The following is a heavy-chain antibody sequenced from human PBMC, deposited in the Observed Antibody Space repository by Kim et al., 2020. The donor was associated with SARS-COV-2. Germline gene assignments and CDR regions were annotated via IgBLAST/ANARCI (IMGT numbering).Heavy chain of an antibody. CDR3: AREYSGWYASKWYYYGMDV. CDR1: GFTFSSYA. J-gene: IGHJ6*02. CDR2: ISYDGSNK. V-gene: IGHV3-30-3*01. Sequence: GGSLRLSCAASGFTFSSYAMHWVRQAPGKGLEWVAVISYDGSNKYYADSVKGRFTISRDNSKNTLYLQMNSLRAEDTAVYYCAREYSGWYASKWYYYGMDVWGQGTTVTVSS. D-gene: IGHD6-19*01.